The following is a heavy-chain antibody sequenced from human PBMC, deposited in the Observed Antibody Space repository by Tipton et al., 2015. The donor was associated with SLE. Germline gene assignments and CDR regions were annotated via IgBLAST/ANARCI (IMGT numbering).Heavy chain of an antibody. V-gene: IGHV4-34*01. CDR1: GFTVSSNY. Sequence: LRLSCAASGFTVSSNYMSWIRQPPGKGLEWIGEINHSGSTNYNPSLKGRVTISVDTSKNQFSLKLSSVTAADTAVYYCARLAVAGRDYWGQGTLVTVSS. CDR3: ARLAVAGRDY. J-gene: IGHJ4*02. CDR2: INHSGST. D-gene: IGHD6-19*01.